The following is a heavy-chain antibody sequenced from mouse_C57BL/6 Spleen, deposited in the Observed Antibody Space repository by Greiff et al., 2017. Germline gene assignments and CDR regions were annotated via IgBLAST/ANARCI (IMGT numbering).Heavy chain of an antibody. CDR1: GYTFTTYP. Sequence: QVHVKQSGAELVKPGASVKMSCKASGYTFTTYPIEWMKQNPGKSLEWIGNFHPYNDDTKYNDKFKGKATLTVEKTSSTVYLELSRLTSDDATVYYCARFAYDDYAMDDWGQGTSVTVSS. V-gene: IGHV1-47*01. D-gene: IGHD2-12*01. CDR3: ARFAYDDYAMDD. J-gene: IGHJ4*01. CDR2: FHPYNDDT.